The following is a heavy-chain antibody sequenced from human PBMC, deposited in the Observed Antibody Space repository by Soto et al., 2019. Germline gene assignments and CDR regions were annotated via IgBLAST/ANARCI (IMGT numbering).Heavy chain of an antibody. V-gene: IGHV4-30-2*01. CDR3: ARAYYYDSSGPTQYYFDY. D-gene: IGHD3-22*01. CDR2: IYHSGST. Sequence: TLSLTCAVSGGSISSGGYSWSWIRQPPGKGLEWIGYIYHSGSTYYNPSLKSRVTISVDRSKNQFSLKLSSVTAADTAVYYCARAYYYDSSGPTQYYFDYWGQGTLVTVSS. J-gene: IGHJ4*02. CDR1: GGSISSGGYS.